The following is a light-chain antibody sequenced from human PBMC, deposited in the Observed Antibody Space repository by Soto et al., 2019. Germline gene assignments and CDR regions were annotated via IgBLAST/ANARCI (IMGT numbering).Light chain of an antibody. CDR1: SSDVGGYNY. V-gene: IGLV2-14*01. Sequence: QSVLTQPASVSGSPGQSITISCTGTSSDVGGYNYVSWYQQHPGKAPKLMIYEVGNRPSGVSNRFSASKSGNTASLTISGLQAEDEADYYCSSDKGSNTGVFGGGTKVTVL. CDR3: SSDKGSNTGV. J-gene: IGLJ2*01. CDR2: EVG.